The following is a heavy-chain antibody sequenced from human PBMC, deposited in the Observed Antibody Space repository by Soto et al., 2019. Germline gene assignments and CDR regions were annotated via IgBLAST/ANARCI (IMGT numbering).Heavy chain of an antibody. Sequence: GGSLRLSCAASGFTFSSYAMHWVRQAPGKGLEWVAVISYDGSNKYYADSVKGRFTISRDNSKNTLYLQMNSLRAEDTAVYYCARALIPYCSSTSCYAFDIWGQGTMVTVSS. V-gene: IGHV3-30-3*01. D-gene: IGHD2-2*01. J-gene: IGHJ3*02. CDR2: ISYDGSNK. CDR1: GFTFSSYA. CDR3: ARALIPYCSSTSCYAFDI.